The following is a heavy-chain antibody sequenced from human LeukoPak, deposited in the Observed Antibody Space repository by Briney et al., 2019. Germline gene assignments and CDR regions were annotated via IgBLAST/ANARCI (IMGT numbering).Heavy chain of an antibody. CDR2: MNPNSGNT. J-gene: IGHJ3*02. Sequence: ASVKVSCKASGYTFTGYYMHWVRQAPGQGLEWMGWMNPNSGNTGYAQKFQGRVTMTRNTSISTAYMELSSLRSEDTAVYYCARESGLSNSSRDAFDIWGQGTMVTVSP. CDR3: ARESGLSNSSRDAFDI. D-gene: IGHD2/OR15-2a*01. V-gene: IGHV1-8*02. CDR1: GYTFTGYY.